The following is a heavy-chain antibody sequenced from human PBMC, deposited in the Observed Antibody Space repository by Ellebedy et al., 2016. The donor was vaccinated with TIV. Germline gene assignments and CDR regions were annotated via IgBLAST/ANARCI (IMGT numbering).Heavy chain of an antibody. CDR1: GFTVSSNY. V-gene: IGHV3-53*01. CDR2: IYSGGST. CDR3: ARLMVRGVNWFNP. D-gene: IGHD3-10*01. J-gene: IGHJ5*02. Sequence: GGSLRLXXAASGFTVSSNYMSWVRQAPGKGLEWVSVIYSGGSTYYADSVKGRFTISRDNSKNTLYLQMNSLRAEDTAVYYCARLMVRGVNWFNPWGQGTLVTVSS.